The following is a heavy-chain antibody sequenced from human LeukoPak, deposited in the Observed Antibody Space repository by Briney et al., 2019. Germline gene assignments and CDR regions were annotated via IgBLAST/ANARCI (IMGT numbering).Heavy chain of an antibody. Sequence: GSSVKVSCKASGGTFSSYAISWVRQPPGQGLEWMRGIIPIFGTANYAQKFQGRVTTTADKSTSTAYMELSSLRSEDTAVYYCARMGVLTGYSIDYWGQGTLVTVSS. J-gene: IGHJ4*02. CDR2: IIPIFGTA. CDR3: ARMGVLTGYSIDY. CDR1: GGTFSSYA. V-gene: IGHV1-69*06. D-gene: IGHD3-9*01.